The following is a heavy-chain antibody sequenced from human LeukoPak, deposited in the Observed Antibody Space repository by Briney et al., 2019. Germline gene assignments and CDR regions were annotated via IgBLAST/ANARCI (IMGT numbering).Heavy chain of an antibody. CDR1: GFTFRRYG. D-gene: IGHD5-12*01. Sequence: GGSLRLSCAASGFTFRRYGMSWVRQAPEKGLEWVSAISGSGSSTYYGDSVKGRFTISRDNSKNTLYLQMNSLRAEDTAVYYCAGGPSGYHNTGGQGTLVTVSS. J-gene: IGHJ4*02. CDR2: ISGSGSST. V-gene: IGHV3-23*01. CDR3: AGGPSGYHNT.